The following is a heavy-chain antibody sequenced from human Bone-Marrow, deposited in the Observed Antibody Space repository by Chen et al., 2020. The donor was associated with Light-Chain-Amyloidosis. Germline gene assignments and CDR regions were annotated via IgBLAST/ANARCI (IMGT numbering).Heavy chain of an antibody. Sequence: EVQLLESGGGLVQAGGSLRLSCAASGFTFSSYFMSWVRQAPGKGLEWVSGVSDSGVSTSYSDSVKGRFTISREKSKNMLPLKINSLRGEDPAVYYCAKRASSGYYQMDVWGQGTTVTVSS. CDR1: GFTFSSYF. J-gene: IGHJ6*02. D-gene: IGHD3-22*01. CDR2: VSDSGVST. CDR3: AKRASSGYYQMDV. V-gene: IGHV3-23*01.